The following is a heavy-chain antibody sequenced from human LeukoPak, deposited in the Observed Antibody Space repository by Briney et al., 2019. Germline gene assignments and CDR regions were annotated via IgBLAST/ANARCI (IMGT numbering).Heavy chain of an antibody. CDR1: GFTFSDYY. CDR3: ARAYGSGTYWFDY. CDR2: ISTSGSNI. Sequence: PGGSLRLSCAAYGFTFSDYYMSWIRQAPGKGLEWISYISTSGSNIHYADSVKGRFTISRDNAENSVYLQMNRLRDEDTAIYYCARAYGSGTYWFDYWGQGTLVTVSS. J-gene: IGHJ4*02. V-gene: IGHV3-11*04. D-gene: IGHD3-10*01.